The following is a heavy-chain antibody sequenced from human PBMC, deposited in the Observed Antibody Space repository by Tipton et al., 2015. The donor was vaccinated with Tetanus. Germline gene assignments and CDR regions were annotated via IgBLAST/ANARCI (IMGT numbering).Heavy chain of an antibody. CDR1: GFTFSTSW. V-gene: IGHV3-74*01. CDR3: ARDIVSGHHVFDC. CDR2: IKSDGITT. D-gene: IGHD2-15*01. Sequence: SLRLSCVASGFTFSTSWMHWVRQVPGKGLEWVSRIKSDGITTSYLDSVKGRFTISRDTGKNTLYLQMNSVRAEDTAVYYCARDIVSGHHVFDCWGRGTLVTVSS. J-gene: IGHJ4*02.